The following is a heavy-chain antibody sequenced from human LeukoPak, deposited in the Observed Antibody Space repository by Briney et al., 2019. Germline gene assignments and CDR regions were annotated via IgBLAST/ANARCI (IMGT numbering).Heavy chain of an antibody. CDR1: GYTFTDYY. Sequence: ASVKVSCKASGYTFTDYYMHWVRQAPGQGLEWMGWINPNSGGTNYAQKFQGRDTMTRDTSISTAYMELSRLRSDDTAVYYCARANYYYYYMDVWGKGTTVTVSS. J-gene: IGHJ6*03. V-gene: IGHV1-2*02. CDR2: INPNSGGT. CDR3: ARANYYYYYMDV.